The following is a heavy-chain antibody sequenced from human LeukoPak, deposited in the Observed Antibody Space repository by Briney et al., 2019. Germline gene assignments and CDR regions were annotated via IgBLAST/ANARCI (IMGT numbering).Heavy chain of an antibody. Sequence: PSETLSLTCTVSGGSISSSSYYWGWIRQPPGKGLEWIGSIYYSGSTYYNPSLKSRVTISVDTSKNQFSLKLSSVTAADTAVYYCARYYSGYGLDAFDIWGQGTMVTVSS. CDR1: GGSISSSSYY. CDR3: ARYYSGYGLDAFDI. CDR2: IYYSGST. V-gene: IGHV4-39*01. J-gene: IGHJ3*02. D-gene: IGHD5-12*01.